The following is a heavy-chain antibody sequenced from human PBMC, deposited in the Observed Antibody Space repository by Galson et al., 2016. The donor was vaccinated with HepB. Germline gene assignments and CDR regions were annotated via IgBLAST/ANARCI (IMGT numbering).Heavy chain of an antibody. CDR3: AKSPASGWSTDFFDD. CDR2: INHNGDDP. V-gene: IGHV3-23*01. CDR1: GFTFSSCA. Sequence: SLRLSCAASGFTFSSCAMGWVRQAPGKGLQWVSIINHNGDDPYYADSVKGRFTISRDNSKNTVFLQMNSLRGEDTAVYYCAKSPASGWSTDFFDDWGQGTLVTVSS. D-gene: IGHD6-19*01. J-gene: IGHJ4*02.